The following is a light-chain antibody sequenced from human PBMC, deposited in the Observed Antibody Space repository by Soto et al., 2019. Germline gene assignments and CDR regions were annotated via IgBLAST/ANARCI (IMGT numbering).Light chain of an antibody. CDR1: SSDVGRYNY. CDR3: SSFTTSSTFV. V-gene: IGLV2-14*03. Sequence: QSVLAKPASVYRFRGESITISKTGTSSDVGRYNYVSWFQQHPGKVPKLIIYDVNNWPSGVSDRFSGSKSGNTASLTISGLQPEDEADYYCSSFTTSSTFVFGTGTKVTVL. CDR2: DVN. J-gene: IGLJ1*01.